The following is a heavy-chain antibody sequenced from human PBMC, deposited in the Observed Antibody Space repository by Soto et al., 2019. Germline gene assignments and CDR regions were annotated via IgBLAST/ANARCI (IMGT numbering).Heavy chain of an antibody. CDR1: GFTFSSYA. V-gene: IGHV3-23*01. D-gene: IGHD4-17*01. CDR3: AKFRSEPDYGDYGSTN. CDR2: ISGSGGST. Sequence: GGSLRLSCAASGFTFSSYAMSWVRQAPGKGLEWVSAISGSGGSTYYADSVKGRFTISRDNSKNTLYLQMNSLRAEDTAVYYCAKFRSEPDYGDYGSTNWGQGTLVTVSS. J-gene: IGHJ4*02.